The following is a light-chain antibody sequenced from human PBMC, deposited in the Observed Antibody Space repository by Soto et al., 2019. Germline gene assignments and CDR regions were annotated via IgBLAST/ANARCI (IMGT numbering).Light chain of an antibody. Sequence: DSQSVTNKFCWSQQNXRQPPSLLMYDSSXSADGPPARFSSSASGTEFTLTVSSLQSEDFALYFCQQYDYWPFTFGGGTNVEIK. V-gene: IGKV3D-15*01. J-gene: IGKJ4*01. CDR3: QQYDYWPFT. CDR1: QSVTNK. CDR2: DSS.